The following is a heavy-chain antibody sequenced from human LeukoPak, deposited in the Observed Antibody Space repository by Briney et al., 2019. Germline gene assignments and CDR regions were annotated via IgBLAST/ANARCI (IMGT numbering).Heavy chain of an antibody. Sequence: GGSLRLSCVVSGFTFSGYSMNWVRQAPGKGLEWVSSISRSSSYIYYTDSVKGRFTISRDNAKNSLYLQMSSLRVEDTAVYYSARVVPSDGALLGAVDSWGQGTLVTVSS. CDR2: ISRSSSYI. CDR3: ARVVPSDGALLGAVDS. CDR1: GFTFSGYS. V-gene: IGHV3-21*01. D-gene: IGHD1-26*01. J-gene: IGHJ4*02.